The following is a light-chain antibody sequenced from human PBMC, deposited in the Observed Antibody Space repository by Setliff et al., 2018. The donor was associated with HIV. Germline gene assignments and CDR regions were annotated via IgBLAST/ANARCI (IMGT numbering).Light chain of an antibody. J-gene: IGLJ3*02. CDR3: SPYTSRTTVV. Sequence: QSALAQPASVSGSPGQSITISCTGTSSDVGGYKYPSWYQQHPGKAPKLILFEVNNRPSGVSNRFSGSKSGNTASLTISGLQAEDEADYYCSPYTSRTTVVFGGGTKVTGL. CDR2: EVN. CDR1: SSDVGGYKY. V-gene: IGLV2-14*01.